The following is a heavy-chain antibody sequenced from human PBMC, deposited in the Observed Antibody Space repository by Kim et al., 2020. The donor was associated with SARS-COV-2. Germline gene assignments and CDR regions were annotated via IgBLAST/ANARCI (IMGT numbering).Heavy chain of an antibody. D-gene: IGHD6-13*01. V-gene: IGHV3-15*01. J-gene: IGHJ6*02. Sequence: GGSLRLSCAASGFTFSNAWMSWVRQAPGKGLEWVGRIKSKTDGGTTDYAAPVKGRCTMSRDDSKNTLYLQMNSLKTEDTAVYYCTTAELLISSWYYYYGMHVWDQGTTDTGSS. CDR2: IKSKTDGGTT. CDR1: GFTFSNAW. CDR3: TTAELLISSWYYYYGMHV.